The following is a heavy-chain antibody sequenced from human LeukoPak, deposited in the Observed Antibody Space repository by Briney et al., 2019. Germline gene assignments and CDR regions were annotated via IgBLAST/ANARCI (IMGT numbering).Heavy chain of an antibody. V-gene: IGHV3-9*01. Sequence: GRSLRLPCAASGFTFGDYAMHWVRQAPGKGLEWVSGITWNSGSIDYADSVKGRFTISRDNAKNSLYLQMNSLGAEDTALYYCAKGYTGTTSEVFDDWGHGNLVIVSS. CDR1: GFTFGDYA. J-gene: IGHJ4*01. CDR2: ITWNSGSI. D-gene: IGHD1-7*01. CDR3: AKGYTGTTSEVFDD.